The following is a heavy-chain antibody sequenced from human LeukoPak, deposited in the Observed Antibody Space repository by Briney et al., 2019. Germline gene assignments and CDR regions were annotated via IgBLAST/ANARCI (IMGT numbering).Heavy chain of an antibody. CDR2: ISGSGVST. V-gene: IGHV3-23*01. J-gene: IGHJ4*02. CDR1: GFTFSSYA. D-gene: IGHD1-7*01. Sequence: PGGSLRLSCAASGFTFSSYAIIWVRQAPGKGLEWVSAISGSGVSTYYADSVQGRFTISRDNSKDTLYLQMNSLRAEDTAVYYCAKVRVVFNWNYAYYFDSWGQGTLVTVSS. CDR3: AKVRVVFNWNYAYYFDS.